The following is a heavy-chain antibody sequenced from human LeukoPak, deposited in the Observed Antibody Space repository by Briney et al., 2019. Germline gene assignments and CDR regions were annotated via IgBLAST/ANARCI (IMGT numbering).Heavy chain of an antibody. V-gene: IGHV4-34*01. Sequence: SETLSLTCAVYGGSFSGYYRSWIRQPPGKGLEWIGEINHSGSTNYNPSLKSRVTISVDTSKNQFSLKLSSVTAADTAVYYCAEFADRYEGYYWGQGTLVTVSS. CDR3: AEFADRYEGYY. CDR1: GGSFSGYY. CDR2: INHSGST. J-gene: IGHJ4*02. D-gene: IGHD5-24*01.